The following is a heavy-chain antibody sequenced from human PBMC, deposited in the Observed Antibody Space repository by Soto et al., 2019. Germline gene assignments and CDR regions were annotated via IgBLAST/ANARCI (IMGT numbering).Heavy chain of an antibody. CDR1: GFTFSDYY. CDR3: ARDLRYFDWFRAEPIYYYYMDV. J-gene: IGHJ6*03. Sequence: PGGSLRLSCAASGFTFSDYYMSWIRQAPGKGLEWVSYISSSSSYTNYADSVKGRFTISRDNAKNSLYLQMNSLRAEDTAVYYCARDLRYFDWFRAEPIYYYYMDVWGKGTTVTVSS. D-gene: IGHD3-9*01. V-gene: IGHV3-11*06. CDR2: ISSSSSYT.